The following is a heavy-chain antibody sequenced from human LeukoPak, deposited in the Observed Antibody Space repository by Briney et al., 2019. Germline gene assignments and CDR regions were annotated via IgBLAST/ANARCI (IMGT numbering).Heavy chain of an antibody. J-gene: IGHJ4*02. CDR2: TNHSGST. Sequence: SETLSLTCAVYGGSFSGYYWSWIRQPPGKGLEWIGETNHSGSTNYNPSLKSRVTISVETSKNQFSLKLSSVTAADTAVYYCARLYSGYDPFDYWGQGTLVTVSS. V-gene: IGHV4-34*01. D-gene: IGHD5-12*01. CDR3: ARLYSGYDPFDY. CDR1: GGSFSGYY.